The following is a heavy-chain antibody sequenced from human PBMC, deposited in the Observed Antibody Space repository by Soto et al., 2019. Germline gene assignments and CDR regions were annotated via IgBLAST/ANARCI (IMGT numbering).Heavy chain of an antibody. J-gene: IGHJ6*02. D-gene: IGHD2-2*01. Sequence: GGSLRLSCAASGFTFSIYSMNWVRQAPGKGLEWVSAISGSGGSTYYADSVKGRFTISRDNSKNTLYLQMNSLRAEDTAVYSCAKELIVVPAATFDYYYGMDVWGQGTTVTVSS. CDR1: GFTFSIYS. CDR3: AKELIVVPAATFDYYYGMDV. CDR2: ISGSGGST. V-gene: IGHV3-23*01.